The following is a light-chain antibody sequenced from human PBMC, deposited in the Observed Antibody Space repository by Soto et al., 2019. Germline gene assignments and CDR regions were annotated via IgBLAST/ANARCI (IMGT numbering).Light chain of an antibody. Sequence: EIVMTQSPGTLSVSPGERATLSCRASQSVSSNLAWYQQKPGQAPRLLISDASTRATGIPDRFSGSGSGTDFTLTISRLEPEDFAVYYCQQYGGSPQTFGQGTKVDIK. CDR2: DAS. CDR1: QSVSSN. V-gene: IGKV3-20*01. CDR3: QQYGGSPQT. J-gene: IGKJ1*01.